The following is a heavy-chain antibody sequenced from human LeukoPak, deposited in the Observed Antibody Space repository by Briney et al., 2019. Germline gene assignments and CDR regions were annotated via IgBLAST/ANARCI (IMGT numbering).Heavy chain of an antibody. CDR1: GGSISSSSYY. Sequence: PSETLSLTCTVSGGSISSSSYYWGWIRQPPGKGLEWIGSIYYSGSTYYNPSLKSRVTISVDTSKNQFSLKLSSVTAADMAVYYCARQVGSSWYESAYYIDYWGQGTLVTVSS. D-gene: IGHD6-13*01. CDR2: IYYSGST. J-gene: IGHJ4*02. CDR3: ARQVGSSWYESAYYIDY. V-gene: IGHV4-39*01.